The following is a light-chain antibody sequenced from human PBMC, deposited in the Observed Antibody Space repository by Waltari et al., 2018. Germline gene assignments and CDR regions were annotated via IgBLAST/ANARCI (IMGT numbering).Light chain of an antibody. CDR3: CSYAGSSTLRV. Sequence: QSALTQPASVSGSPGQSITISCTGTSSDVGSYTLVSWYQQHPGNAPKLMIYEVTKRPSGVSKRFSGSKSGNTASRTIAGLQAEDEADYYCCSYAGSSTLRVIGTGTKVTVL. CDR1: SSDVGSYTL. CDR2: EVT. J-gene: IGLJ1*01. V-gene: IGLV2-23*02.